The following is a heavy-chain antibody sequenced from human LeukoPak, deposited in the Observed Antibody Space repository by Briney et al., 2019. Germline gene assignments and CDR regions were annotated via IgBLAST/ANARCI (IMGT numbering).Heavy chain of an antibody. CDR2: IIPIFGTA. D-gene: IGHD3-22*01. Sequence: ASVKVSCKASGGTFSSYAISWVRQAPGQGLEWMGGIIPIFGTANYAQKFQGRVTITADESTSTAYMELSSLRSEDTAVYYCASQQYYYDSSGYYPMDYWGQGTLVTVSS. CDR3: ASQQYYYDSSGYYPMDY. CDR1: GGTFSSYA. J-gene: IGHJ4*02. V-gene: IGHV1-69*13.